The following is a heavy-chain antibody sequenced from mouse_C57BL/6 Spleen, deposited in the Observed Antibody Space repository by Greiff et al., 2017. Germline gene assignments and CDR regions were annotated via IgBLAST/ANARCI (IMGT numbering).Heavy chain of an antibody. J-gene: IGHJ2*01. Sequence: VQLKESGGGLVKPGGSLKLSCAASGFTFSSYAMSWVRQTPEKRLEWVATISDGGSYTYYPDNVKGRFTISRDNAKNNLYLQMSHLKSEDTAMYYCARDITTGDYFDYWGQGTTLTVSS. CDR3: ARDITTGDYFDY. V-gene: IGHV5-4*01. CDR1: GFTFSSYA. CDR2: ISDGGSYT. D-gene: IGHD1-1*01.